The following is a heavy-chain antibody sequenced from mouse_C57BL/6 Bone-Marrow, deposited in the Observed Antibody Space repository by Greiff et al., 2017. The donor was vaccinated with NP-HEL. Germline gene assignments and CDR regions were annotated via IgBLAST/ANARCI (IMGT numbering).Heavy chain of an antibody. CDR2: IDPENGDT. J-gene: IGHJ2*01. CDR1: GFNIKDDY. CDR3: MPNYFDY. D-gene: IGHD6-5*01. V-gene: IGHV14-4*01. Sequence: EVQVVESGAELVRPGASVKLSCTASGFNIKDDYMHWVKQRPEQGLEWIGWIDPENGDTEYASKFQGKATITADTSSNTAYLQLSSLTSEDTAVYYCMPNYFDYWGQGTTLTVSS.